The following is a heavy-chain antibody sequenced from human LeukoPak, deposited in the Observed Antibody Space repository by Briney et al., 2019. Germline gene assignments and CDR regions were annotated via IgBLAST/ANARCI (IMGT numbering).Heavy chain of an antibody. CDR2: VSYDGSNT. CDR3: ARGYGNTIMLFGDLA. Sequence: QSGRSLTLYCSASTFTFTNYAMLWHRHAPGKELEWVATVSYDGSNTYYADPVKGRISISRANSKNNKTLTVRMTNQRPEEHAWNFCARGYGNTIMLFGDLAWGQGTVVTASS. D-gene: IGHD3-10*01. J-gene: IGHJ5*02. CDR1: TFTFTNYA. V-gene: IGHV3-30*16.